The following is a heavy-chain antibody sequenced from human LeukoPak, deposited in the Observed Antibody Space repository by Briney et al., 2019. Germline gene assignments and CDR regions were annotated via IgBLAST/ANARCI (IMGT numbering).Heavy chain of an antibody. CDR1: GYTFTSYD. D-gene: IGHD6-19*01. Sequence: ASVKVSCKASGYTFTSYDINWVRQATGQGLAWMGWMNPNSGNTGYAQKFQGRVTMTRNTAISTAYMELSSLRSEDTAVYYCARARHPGIAVAGPLEFDYWGQGTLVTVSS. CDR2: MNPNSGNT. J-gene: IGHJ4*02. CDR3: ARARHPGIAVAGPLEFDY. V-gene: IGHV1-8*01.